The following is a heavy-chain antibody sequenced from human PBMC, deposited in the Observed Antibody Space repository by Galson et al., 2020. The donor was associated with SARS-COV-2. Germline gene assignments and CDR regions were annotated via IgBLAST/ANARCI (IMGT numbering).Heavy chain of an antibody. CDR3: ARIWDSNWYFDL. V-gene: IGHV3-30*04. J-gene: IGHJ2*01. CDR1: GFTFSTYA. Sequence: GGSLRLSCAASGFTFSTYAMHWVRQAPDKGLEWVAVISYDGSNKYYADSGKGRFTISRDNSKNTVYLQMSSLRAEDTSVYYCARIWDSNWYFDLWGRGTLVTVSS. CDR2: ISYDGSNK. D-gene: IGHD6-13*01.